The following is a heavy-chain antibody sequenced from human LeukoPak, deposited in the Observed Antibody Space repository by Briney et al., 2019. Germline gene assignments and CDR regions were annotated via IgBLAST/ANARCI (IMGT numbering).Heavy chain of an antibody. J-gene: IGHJ6*02. D-gene: IGHD3-10*01. V-gene: IGHV3-9*01. Sequence: GGSLRLSCAASGFTFDDYAMHWVRQAPGKGLEWVSGISWNSGSIGYADSVKGRFTISRDNAKNSLYLQMNSLRAEDTALYYCAKGYYYGSGSYLHGMDVWGQGTTVTVSS. CDR3: AKGYYYGSGSYLHGMDV. CDR1: GFTFDDYA. CDR2: ISWNSGSI.